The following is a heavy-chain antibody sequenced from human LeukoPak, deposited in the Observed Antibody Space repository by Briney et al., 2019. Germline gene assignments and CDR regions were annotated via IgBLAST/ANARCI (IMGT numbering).Heavy chain of an antibody. Sequence: EASVKVSCKASGYTFTGYYMHWVRQAPGQGLEWMGWINPNSGGTNYAQKFQGRVTMTRDTSISTAYMELSRLRSDDTAVYYCARAVFLPRDADFDYWGQGTLVTVSS. CDR3: ARAVFLPRDADFDY. V-gene: IGHV1-2*02. CDR2: INPNSGGT. D-gene: IGHD2-21*01. CDR1: GYTFTGYY. J-gene: IGHJ4*02.